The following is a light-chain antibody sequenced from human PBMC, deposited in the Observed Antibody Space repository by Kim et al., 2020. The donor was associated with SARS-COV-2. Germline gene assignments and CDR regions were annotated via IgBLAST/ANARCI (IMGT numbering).Light chain of an antibody. Sequence: GQSVTISCTGTSRDVGGYNYVSWYQQHPGKAPKLMIYEVSKRPSGVPDRFSGSKSGNTASLTVSGLQAEDEADYYCNSYAGSNNWVFGGGTQLTVL. V-gene: IGLV2-8*01. CDR1: SRDVGGYNY. CDR2: EVS. J-gene: IGLJ3*02. CDR3: NSYAGSNNWV.